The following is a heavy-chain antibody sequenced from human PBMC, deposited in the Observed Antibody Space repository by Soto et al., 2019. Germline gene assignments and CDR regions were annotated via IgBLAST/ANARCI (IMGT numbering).Heavy chain of an antibody. CDR1: GGSMNSGNW. CDR3: ARNMAREVTLDY. D-gene: IGHD3-10*01. V-gene: IGHV4-4*02. J-gene: IGHJ4*02. CDR2: IYHTGSI. Sequence: QVQLQESGPGLVKPSETLSLTCAISGGSMNSGNWWSWVRQPPGKGLEWIGEIYHTGSINYNPSLKRRVTISVDKSKNQFSLKMKSVTAADTAVYYCARNMAREVTLDYWGQGTLVTVSS.